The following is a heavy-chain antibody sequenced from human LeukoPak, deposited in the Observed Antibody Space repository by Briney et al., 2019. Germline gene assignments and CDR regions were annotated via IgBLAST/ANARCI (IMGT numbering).Heavy chain of an antibody. D-gene: IGHD2-21*01. CDR1: GGSMYNYY. CDR2: IYYTGST. Sequence: SETLSLTCTVSGGSMYNYYWGWIRQPPGKGLEWIGYIYYTGSTNYNSSLKSRVTIAVDTSNNQFSLKLYSVTAADTAVYFCARWAIGPQGFDIWGQGTMVTVSA. J-gene: IGHJ3*02. V-gene: IGHV4-59*01. CDR3: ARWAIGPQGFDI.